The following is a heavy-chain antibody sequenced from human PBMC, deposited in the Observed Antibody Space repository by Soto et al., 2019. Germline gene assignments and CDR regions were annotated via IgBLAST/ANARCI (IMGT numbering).Heavy chain of an antibody. CDR3: ARTGERWILGYYFDY. CDR1: GGSISSGGYY. CDR2: IYYSGST. Sequence: QVQLQESGPGLVKPSQTLSLTCTVSGGSISSGGYYWGWIRQHPGKGLEWIGYIYYSGSTYYNPSLKSLVTISVDTSKNQFALKLSSVTAADTAVYYCARTGERWILGYYFDYWGQGTLVTVSS. V-gene: IGHV4-31*01. J-gene: IGHJ4*02. D-gene: IGHD2-2*03.